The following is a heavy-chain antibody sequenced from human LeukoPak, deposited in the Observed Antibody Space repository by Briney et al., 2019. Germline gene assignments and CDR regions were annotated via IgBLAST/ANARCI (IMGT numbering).Heavy chain of an antibody. D-gene: IGHD6-13*01. V-gene: IGHV3-30*18. CDR3: AKDPGRLSSSWSFDY. Sequence: GKSLRLSCAASGFTFSSHGMHWVRQAPGKGLEWVTVISYDGSNKYYADSVKGRFTISRDNSKNTLYLQVNSLRAEDTAVYYCAKDPGRLSSSWSFDYWGQGTLVTVSS. CDR1: GFTFSSHG. J-gene: IGHJ4*02. CDR2: ISYDGSNK.